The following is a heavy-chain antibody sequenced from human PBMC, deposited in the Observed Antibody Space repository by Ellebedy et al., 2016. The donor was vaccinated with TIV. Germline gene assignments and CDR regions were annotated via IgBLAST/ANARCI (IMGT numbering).Heavy chain of an antibody. Sequence: GGSLRLSCAASGFTFNSYWMSWVRQAPGKGLEWVANINQDGSRIYYVDSVKGRFTISRDNTKNSVYLLRNTLRVEDTAVYHCVRDGAYGDYSPGYYGMDVWGQGTTVTVSS. CDR3: VRDGAYGDYSPGYYGMDV. V-gene: IGHV3-7*03. CDR2: INQDGSRI. J-gene: IGHJ6*02. CDR1: GFTFNSYW. D-gene: IGHD3-22*01.